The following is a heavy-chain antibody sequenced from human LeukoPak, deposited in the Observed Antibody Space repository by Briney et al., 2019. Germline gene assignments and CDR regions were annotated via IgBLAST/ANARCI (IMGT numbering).Heavy chain of an antibody. CDR2: IYHSGST. D-gene: IGHD2-15*01. CDR3: ARGSGANWFDP. J-gene: IGHJ5*02. CDR1: GGSISSGGYS. Sequence: PSETLSLTCAVSGGSISSGGYSWSWIRQPPGKGLEWIGYIYHSGSTYYNPSLKSRITISVDRSKNQFSLKLSSVTAADTAVYYCARGSGANWFDPWGQGTLVTVSS. V-gene: IGHV4-30-2*01.